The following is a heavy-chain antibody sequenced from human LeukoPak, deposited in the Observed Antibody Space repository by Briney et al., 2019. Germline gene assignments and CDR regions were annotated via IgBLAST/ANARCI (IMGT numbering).Heavy chain of an antibody. CDR2: TVAGYSET. D-gene: IGHD4-23*01. CDR1: GFTISGHA. J-gene: IGHJ4*02. V-gene: IGHV3-23*01. Sequence: PGGSLRLSCVASGFTISGHAMSWVRQAPAKGLEWVSITVAGYSETHYADSVRGRFTISRDDSSNTLSLEMNSLRADGTGTYYCVKDFCRGGNCPFPFFDSWGQGTVVTVSS. CDR3: VKDFCRGGNCPFPFFDS.